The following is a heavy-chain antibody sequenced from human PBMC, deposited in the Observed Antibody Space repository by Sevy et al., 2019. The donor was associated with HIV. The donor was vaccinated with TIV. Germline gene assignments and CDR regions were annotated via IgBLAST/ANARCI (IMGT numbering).Heavy chain of an antibody. CDR2: ISYDGSNK. V-gene: IGHV3-30*18. Sequence: GGSLRLSCAASGFTFSSYSMHWVRQAPGKGLEWVAVISYDGSNKYYAHSVKGRFTISRDNSKNTLYLQMNSLRAEDTAVYYCAKDRGGRGAAGLDYWGQGTLVTVSS. CDR1: GFTFSSYS. D-gene: IGHD6-13*01. CDR3: AKDRGGRGAAGLDY. J-gene: IGHJ4*02.